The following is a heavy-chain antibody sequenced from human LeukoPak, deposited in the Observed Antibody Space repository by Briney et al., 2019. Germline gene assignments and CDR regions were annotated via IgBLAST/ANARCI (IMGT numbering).Heavy chain of an antibody. CDR3: ASRDYYYYYMDV. CDR1: GFTFSSHG. V-gene: IGHV3-21*01. Sequence: PGGSLRLSCAASGFTFSSHGMHWVRQAPGKGLEWVSSISSSSSYIYYADSVKGRFTISRDNAKNSLYLQMNSLRAEDTAVYYCASRDYYYYYMDVWGKGTTVTVSS. D-gene: IGHD5-24*01. CDR2: ISSSSSYI. J-gene: IGHJ6*03.